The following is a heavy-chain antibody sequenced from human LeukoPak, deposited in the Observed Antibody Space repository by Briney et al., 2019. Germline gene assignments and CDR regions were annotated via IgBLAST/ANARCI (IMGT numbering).Heavy chain of an antibody. V-gene: IGHV4-4*07. CDR2: IYTSGST. CDR3: ARDGIGYCSSTSCRSMPFDI. D-gene: IGHD2-2*01. Sequence: PSETLSLTCTVSGGSISSYYWSWVRQPAGKGLEWIGRIYTSGSTNYNPSLKSRVTMSVDTSKNQFSLKLSSVTAADTAVYYCARDGIGYCSSTSCRSMPFDIWGQGTMVTVSS. J-gene: IGHJ3*02. CDR1: GGSISSYY.